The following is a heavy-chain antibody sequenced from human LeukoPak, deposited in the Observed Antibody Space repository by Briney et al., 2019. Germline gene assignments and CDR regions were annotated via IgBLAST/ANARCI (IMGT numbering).Heavy chain of an antibody. CDR2: INHSGST. Sequence: SETLSLTCAVYGGSFSGYYWSWIRQPPGKGLEWIGEINHSGSTNYNPSLKSRVTISVDTSKNQSSLKLSSVTAADTAVYYCARGRGITMVRGVPRGLAYWGQGTLVTVSS. CDR3: ARGRGITMVRGVPRGLAY. D-gene: IGHD3-10*01. J-gene: IGHJ4*02. V-gene: IGHV4-34*01. CDR1: GGSFSGYY.